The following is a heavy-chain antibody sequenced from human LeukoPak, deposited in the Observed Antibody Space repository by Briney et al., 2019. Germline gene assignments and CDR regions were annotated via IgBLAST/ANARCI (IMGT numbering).Heavy chain of an antibody. J-gene: IGHJ4*02. Sequence: SSETLSLTCTVSGGSISSYYWSWIRQPPGKGLEWIGYIYYSGSTNYNPSLKSRVTISVDTSKNQFSLKLSSVTAADTAVYYCTRENYFDYWGQGTLVTVSS. CDR1: GGSISSYY. CDR3: TRENYFDY. CDR2: IYYSGST. V-gene: IGHV4-59*01.